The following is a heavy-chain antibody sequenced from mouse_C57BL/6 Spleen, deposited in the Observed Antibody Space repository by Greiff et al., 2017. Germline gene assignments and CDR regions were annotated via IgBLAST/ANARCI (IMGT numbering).Heavy chain of an antibody. D-gene: IGHD1-1*01. CDR3: ARAVYVSKDDYAMDY. Sequence: QVQLQQSGAELAKPGASVKLSCTASGYTFTSYWMHWVNQRPGQGLEWIGDINPSSGNTKYNQKFKDKATLTADTSSSTAYMQLSSLTYEDSAVDYCARAVYVSKDDYAMDYWGQGTPATFS. CDR2: INPSSGNT. CDR1: GYTFTSYW. V-gene: IGHV1-7*01. J-gene: IGHJ4*01.